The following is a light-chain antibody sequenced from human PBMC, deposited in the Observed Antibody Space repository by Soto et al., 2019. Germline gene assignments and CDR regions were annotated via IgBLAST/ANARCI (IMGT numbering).Light chain of an antibody. V-gene: IGKV3D-15*01. CDR2: DAS. J-gene: IGKJ1*01. Sequence: EIVMTQSPGTLSVSPGERATLSCRASQSVSINLAWYQQKPGQAPRLLIYDASTRATGIPARFSGSGSGTEFTLTISSLQSKDFAVYYCQQYNSYSFGQGTKVEIK. CDR1: QSVSIN. CDR3: QQYNSYS.